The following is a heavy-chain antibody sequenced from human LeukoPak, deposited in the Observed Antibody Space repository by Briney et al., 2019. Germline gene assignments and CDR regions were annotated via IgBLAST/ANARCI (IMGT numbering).Heavy chain of an antibody. CDR1: GGSISSGGHY. Sequence: SQTLSLTCTVSGGSISSGGHYWSWIRQPPGKGPEWIGYIYHSGSTYYNPSLKSRVTISVDRSKNQFSLKLSSVTAADTAVYYCARVIVVPAAIDGWFDPWGQGTLVTVSS. D-gene: IGHD2-2*01. J-gene: IGHJ5*02. CDR2: IYHSGST. CDR3: ARVIVVPAAIDGWFDP. V-gene: IGHV4-30-2*01.